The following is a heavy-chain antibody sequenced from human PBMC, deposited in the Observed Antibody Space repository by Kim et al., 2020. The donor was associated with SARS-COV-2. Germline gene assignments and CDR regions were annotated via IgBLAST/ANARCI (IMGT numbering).Heavy chain of an antibody. V-gene: IGHV5-51*01. CDR3: ARRGLTGTPGYYYYGMDV. CDR2: IYPGDSDT. CDR1: GYSFTSYW. D-gene: IGHD1-20*01. Sequence: GASLKISCKGSGYSFTSYWIGWVRQMPGKGLEWMGIIYPGDSDTRYSPSFQGQVTISADKSISTAYLQWSSLKASDTAMYYCARRGLTGTPGYYYYGMDVWGQGTTVTVSS. J-gene: IGHJ6*02.